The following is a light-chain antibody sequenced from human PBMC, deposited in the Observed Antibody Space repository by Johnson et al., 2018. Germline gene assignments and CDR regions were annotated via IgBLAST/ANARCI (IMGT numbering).Light chain of an antibody. CDR3: GTWDSSLGAGNV. Sequence: QSVLTQPPSVSAAPGQKVTISCSGSSSNIGNNYVSWYQQLPGTAPKLLIYENNKRPSGIPDRFSGSKSGTSATLGITGLQTGDEADYYCGTWDSSLGAGNVFGTLTNVTAL. V-gene: IGLV1-51*02. CDR1: SSNIGNNY. J-gene: IGLJ1*01. CDR2: ENN.